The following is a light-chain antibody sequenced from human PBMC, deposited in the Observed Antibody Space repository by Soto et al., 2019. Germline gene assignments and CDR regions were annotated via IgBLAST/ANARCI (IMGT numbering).Light chain of an antibody. J-gene: IGKJ1*01. Sequence: IQLTQSPSSLSASVGEGVTITCRASQGISSFLAWYQQEPGKAPKLLISGASTLLSGVPSRFSGSGSGTDFTLTISSLQPEDFATYYCQQSYSTPWTFGQGTKVDIK. CDR3: QQSYSTPWT. CDR2: GAS. V-gene: IGKV1-39*01. CDR1: QGISSF.